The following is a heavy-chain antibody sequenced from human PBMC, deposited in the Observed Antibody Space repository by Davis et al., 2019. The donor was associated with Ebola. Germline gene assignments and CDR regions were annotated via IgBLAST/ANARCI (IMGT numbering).Heavy chain of an antibody. V-gene: IGHV4-59*01. CDR3: GVGPWMEGGYGMDV. J-gene: IGHJ6*04. CDR2: IYYSGST. D-gene: IGHD1-1*01. CDR1: GGSISSYY. Sequence: SETLSLTCTVPGGSISSYYWSWIRQPPGKGLAWIGYIYYSGSTNYNPSLKSRVTISVDTSKNQFSLKLRSVTAADTAVYYCGVGPWMEGGYGMDVWGKGTTVTVSS.